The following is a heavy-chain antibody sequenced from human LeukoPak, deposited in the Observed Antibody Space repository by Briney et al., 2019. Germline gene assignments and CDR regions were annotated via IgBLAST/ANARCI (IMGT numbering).Heavy chain of an antibody. J-gene: IGHJ6*03. V-gene: IGHV4-4*07. D-gene: IGHD6-13*01. Sequence: SETLSLTCTVSGGSISSYYWSWIRQPAGKGLEWIGRIYTSGSTNYNPSLKSRVTMSVDTSKNQFSLKLSSVTAADTAVYYCARDWAAAGYCYYYYMDVWGKGTTVTISS. CDR2: IYTSGST. CDR1: GGSISSYY. CDR3: ARDWAAAGYCYYYYMDV.